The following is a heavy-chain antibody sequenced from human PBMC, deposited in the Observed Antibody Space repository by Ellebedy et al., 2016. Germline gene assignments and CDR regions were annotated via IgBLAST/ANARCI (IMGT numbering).Heavy chain of an antibody. Sequence: GESLKISCAASGFTFSSYAMSWVRQAPGKGLEWVSAISGSGGSTYYADSVKGRFTISRDNSKNTLYLQMNSLRAEDTAVYYCAKGPVTTNDYWGQGTLVTVSS. CDR3: AKGPVTTNDY. CDR2: ISGSGGST. D-gene: IGHD4-17*01. V-gene: IGHV3-23*01. CDR1: GFTFSSYA. J-gene: IGHJ4*02.